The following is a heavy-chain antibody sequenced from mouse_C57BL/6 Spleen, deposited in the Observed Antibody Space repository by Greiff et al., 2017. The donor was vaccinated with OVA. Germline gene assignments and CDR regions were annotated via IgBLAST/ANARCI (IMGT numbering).Heavy chain of an antibody. CDR2: IYPGDGDT. V-gene: IGHV1-80*01. CDR1: GYAFSSYW. Sequence: VQLKQSGAELVKPGASVKISCKASGYAFSSYWMNWVKQRPGKGLEWIGQIYPGDGDTNYNGKFKGKATLTADKSSSTAYMQLSSLTSEDSAVYFCARSIYYYGSYYAMDYWGQGTSVTVSS. CDR3: ARSIYYYGSYYAMDY. J-gene: IGHJ4*01. D-gene: IGHD1-1*01.